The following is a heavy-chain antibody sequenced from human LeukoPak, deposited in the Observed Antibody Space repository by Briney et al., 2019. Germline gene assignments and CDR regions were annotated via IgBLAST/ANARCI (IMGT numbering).Heavy chain of an antibody. J-gene: IGHJ3*02. CDR3: ARDRDHFDSSGHYNDAFDI. Sequence: GGSLRLSCAASGFTFSSFGMHWVRQAPGKGLEWVAGISSDGSSKYYADSVKGRFTISRDNSRNTLYLQMNSLRAEDTAVYYCARDRDHFDSSGHYNDAFDIWGQGTMVTVSS. D-gene: IGHD3-22*01. CDR2: ISSDGSSK. CDR1: GFTFSSFG. V-gene: IGHV3-30*03.